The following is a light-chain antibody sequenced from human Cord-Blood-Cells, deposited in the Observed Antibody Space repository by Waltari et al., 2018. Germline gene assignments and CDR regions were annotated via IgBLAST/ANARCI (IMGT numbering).Light chain of an antibody. CDR2: GAS. J-gene: IGKJ1*01. CDR3: QQYGSSPT. CDR1: QSVSSSY. Sequence: EIVLTPSPGTLSLSPADRATLSCRASQSVSSSYSAWHQQKPGQPPRLLIYGASSRATSIPDRFSGSASGTYFTLTISRLAPEDFSVYYCQQYGSSPTFGQGTKVEIK. V-gene: IGKV3-20*01.